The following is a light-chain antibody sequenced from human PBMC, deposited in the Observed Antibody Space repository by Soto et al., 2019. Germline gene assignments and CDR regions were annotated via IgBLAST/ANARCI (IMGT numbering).Light chain of an antibody. J-gene: IGLJ1*01. CDR1: SSDVGGYNY. CDR3: SSYTSSSPLV. CDR2: EVS. Sequence: QSVLTQPASVSGSPGQSITISCTGTSSDVGGYNYVSWYQQHPGKAPKLMIYEVSNRPPGVSNRFSGSKSGNTASLTISGLQAEDEADYYCSSYTSSSPLVFGTGTKLTVL. V-gene: IGLV2-14*01.